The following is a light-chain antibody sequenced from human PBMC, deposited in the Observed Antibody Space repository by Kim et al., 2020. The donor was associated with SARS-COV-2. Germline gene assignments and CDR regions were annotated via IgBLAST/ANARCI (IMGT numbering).Light chain of an antibody. Sequence: EIVMTQSPATLSVSPGERATLSCRASQSVSSNLAWYRQKPGQAPRLLIYGASTRATGIPARFSGSGSGTEFTLTISSLQSEDFAVYYCQHYYNWPRTFGQGTKLEI. CDR2: GAS. V-gene: IGKV3-15*01. CDR1: QSVSSN. J-gene: IGKJ1*01. CDR3: QHYYNWPRT.